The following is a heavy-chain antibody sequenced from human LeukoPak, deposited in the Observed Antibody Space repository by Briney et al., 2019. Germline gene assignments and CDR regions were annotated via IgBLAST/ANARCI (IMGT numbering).Heavy chain of an antibody. J-gene: IGHJ3*02. D-gene: IGHD3-3*01. V-gene: IGHV1-69*05. CDR2: IIPIFGTA. CDR3: ARGSLRITIFGVVLWADAFDI. Sequence: SVKVSCKASGGTFSSYAISWVRQAPGQGLEWMGGIIPIFGTANYAQKFQGRVTITTDESTSTAYMELSSLRSEDTAVYYCARGSLRITIFGVVLWADAFDIWGQGTMVTVSS. CDR1: GGTFSSYA.